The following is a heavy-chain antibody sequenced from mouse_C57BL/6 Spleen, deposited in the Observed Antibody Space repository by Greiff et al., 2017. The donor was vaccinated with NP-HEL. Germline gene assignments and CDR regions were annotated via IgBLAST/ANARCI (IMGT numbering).Heavy chain of an antibody. D-gene: IGHD4-1*01. CDR3: ARSEELGRGTGFFDY. V-gene: IGHV1-64*01. CDR1: GYTFTSYW. CDR2: IHPNSGST. Sequence: QVQLQQPGAELVKPGASVKLSCKASGYTFTSYWMHWVKQRPGQGLEWIGMIHPNSGSTNYNEKFKSKATLTVDKSSSTAYMQLSSLTSEDSAVYYCARSEELGRGTGFFDYWGQGTTLTVSS. J-gene: IGHJ2*01.